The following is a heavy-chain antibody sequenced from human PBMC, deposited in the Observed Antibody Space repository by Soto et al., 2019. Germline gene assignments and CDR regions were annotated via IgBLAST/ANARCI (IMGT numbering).Heavy chain of an antibody. Sequence: EVQLLASGGGLVQPGGSLRLSCVVSGFTFSNYAMSWVRKTPGKGLEWVSGITSDGSTTWYADFVEGRFTISRDNSKNTVYLQLNSPRGEDAAVYFCAKGGSSGWPGGEDFWGQGTMVTVSS. CDR1: GFTFSNYA. J-gene: IGHJ4*02. D-gene: IGHD6-19*01. CDR2: ITSDGSTT. CDR3: AKGGSSGWPGGEDF. V-gene: IGHV3-23*01.